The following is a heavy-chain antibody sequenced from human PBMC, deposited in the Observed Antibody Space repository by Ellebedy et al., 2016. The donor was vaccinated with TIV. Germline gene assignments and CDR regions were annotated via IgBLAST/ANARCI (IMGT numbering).Heavy chain of an antibody. CDR1: GYTFTSYY. CDR3: ARDGVGYSSGWFLGY. CDR2: INPSGGST. V-gene: IGHV1-46*01. Sequence: ASVKVSCXSSGYTFTSYYMHWVRQPPGQGLEWMGIINPSGGSTSYAQKFQGRVTMTRDTSTSTVYMELSSLRSEDTAVYYCARDGVGYSSGWFLGYWGQGTLVTVSS. J-gene: IGHJ4*02. D-gene: IGHD6-19*01.